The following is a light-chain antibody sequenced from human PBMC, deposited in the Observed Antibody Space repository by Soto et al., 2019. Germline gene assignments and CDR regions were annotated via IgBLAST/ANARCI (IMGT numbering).Light chain of an antibody. Sequence: SLSASVGARSPLPCRASQSISSYLNWYQQKPGKAPKLLIYAASSLQSGVPSRFSGSGSGTDFTLTISSLQPEDFATYYCQQSYSTPITFGQGTRLEIK. CDR3: QQSYSTPIT. CDR2: AAS. J-gene: IGKJ5*01. V-gene: IGKV1-39*01. CDR1: QSISSY.